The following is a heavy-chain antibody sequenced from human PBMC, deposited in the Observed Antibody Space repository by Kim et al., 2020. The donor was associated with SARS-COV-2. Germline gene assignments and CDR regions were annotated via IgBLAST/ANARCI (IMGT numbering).Heavy chain of an antibody. CDR2: INHSGST. Sequence: SETLSLTCAVYGGSFSGYYWSWIRQPPGKGLEWIGEINHSGSTNYNPSLKSRVTISVDTSKNQFSLKLSSVTAADTAVYYCARRGPVLFYFDYWGQGTLVTVSS. CDR1: GGSFSGYY. D-gene: IGHD6-19*01. J-gene: IGHJ4*02. V-gene: IGHV4-34*01. CDR3: ARRGPVLFYFDY.